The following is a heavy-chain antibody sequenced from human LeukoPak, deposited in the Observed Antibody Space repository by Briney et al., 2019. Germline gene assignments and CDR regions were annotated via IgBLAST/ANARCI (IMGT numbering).Heavy chain of an antibody. CDR1: GGSISSYY. CDR2: ISYIGST. D-gene: IGHD2-15*01. J-gene: IGHJ4*02. Sequence: SETLFLTCTVSGGSISSYYWSWIRQPPGKGLEWIGYISYIGSTIYNPSLKSRVTISVDTSKNQFSLKLTSVTAADTAVYYCARTKLYCSGGSCYSSLDYWGQGTLVTVSS. V-gene: IGHV4-59*01. CDR3: ARTKLYCSGGSCYSSLDY.